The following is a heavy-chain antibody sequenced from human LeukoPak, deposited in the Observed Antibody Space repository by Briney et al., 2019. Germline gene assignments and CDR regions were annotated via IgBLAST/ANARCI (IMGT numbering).Heavy chain of an antibody. Sequence: KPSETLSLTCTVSGGSISNSNYYWTWIRQPPGKGLEWIGSIYHSGSTYYNPSLKSRVTISVDTSKNQFSLKLSSVTAADTAVYYCASGLSSIAARRGYYYYGMDVWGQGTTVTVSS. CDR1: GGSISNSNYY. CDR3: ASGLSSIAARRGYYYYGMDV. D-gene: IGHD6-6*01. V-gene: IGHV4-39*07. J-gene: IGHJ6*02. CDR2: IYHSGST.